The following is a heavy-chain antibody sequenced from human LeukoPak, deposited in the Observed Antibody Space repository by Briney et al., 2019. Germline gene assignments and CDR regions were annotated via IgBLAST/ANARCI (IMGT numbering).Heavy chain of an antibody. J-gene: IGHJ6*03. Sequence: SQTLSLTCAISGDSVSSNSAAWNWIRQSPSRGLEWLGRTYYRSKWYNDYAVSVKSRITINPDTSKNQFSLQLNSVTPEDTAVYYCARYAPLRGDGTWGFYYYYMDVWGKGTTVTVSS. CDR2: TYYRSKWYN. D-gene: IGHD3-16*01. CDR1: GDSVSSNSAA. CDR3: ARYAPLRGDGTWGFYYYYMDV. V-gene: IGHV6-1*01.